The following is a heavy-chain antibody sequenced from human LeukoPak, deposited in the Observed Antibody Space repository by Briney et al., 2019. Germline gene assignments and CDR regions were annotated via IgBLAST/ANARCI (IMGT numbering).Heavy chain of an antibody. CDR2: IRSKANSYAT. CDR1: GCTFSGSA. J-gene: IGHJ4*02. V-gene: IGHV3-73*01. D-gene: IGHD2-15*01. CDR3: TRQTRYCSGGSCYCVDY. Sequence: GGSLRLSCAASGCTFSGSAMHWVRQASAKGLEWVGRIRSKANSYATAYAASVKGRFTISRDDSKNTAYLQMNSLKTEDTAVYYRTRQTRYCSGGSCYCVDYWGQGTLVTVSS.